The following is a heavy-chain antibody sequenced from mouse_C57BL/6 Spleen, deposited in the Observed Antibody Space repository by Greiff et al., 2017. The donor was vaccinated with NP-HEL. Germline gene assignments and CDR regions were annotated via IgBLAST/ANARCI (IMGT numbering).Heavy chain of an antibody. Sequence: QVQLQQSGAELVKPGASVKISCKASGYAFSSYWMNWVKQRPGKGLEWIGQIYPGDGDTNYNGKFKGKATLTADKSSSTAYMQLSSLTSEDAAIYVCARYHYAEAKDYWGQGTSVTVSS. V-gene: IGHV1-80*01. CDR1: GYAFSSYW. D-gene: IGHD1-2*01. CDR2: IYPGDGDT. CDR3: ARYHYAEAKDY. J-gene: IGHJ4*01.